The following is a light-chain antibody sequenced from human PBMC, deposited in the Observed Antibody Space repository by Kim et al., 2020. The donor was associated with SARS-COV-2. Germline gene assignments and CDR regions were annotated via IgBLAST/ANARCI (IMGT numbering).Light chain of an antibody. J-gene: IGLJ2*01. CDR2: DTS. CDR1: AGAVTSGHY. V-gene: IGLV7-46*01. Sequence: QAVVTQEPSLTVSPGGTVTLTCDSSAGAVTSGHYPYWFQQKPGQAPRTLIYDTSDKHSWTPARFSGSLLGGKAALTLSGAQPEDEAEYYCLLTYSGARVFGGGTQLTVL. CDR3: LLTYSGARV.